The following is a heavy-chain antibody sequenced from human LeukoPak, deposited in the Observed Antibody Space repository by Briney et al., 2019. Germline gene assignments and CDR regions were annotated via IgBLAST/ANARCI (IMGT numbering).Heavy chain of an antibody. V-gene: IGHV4-38-2*02. CDR2: IYHSGST. D-gene: IGHD1-14*01. J-gene: IGHJ4*02. Sequence: SETLSLTCTVSGYSISSGYYWGWIRQPPGKGLEWIGSIYHSGSTYYNPSLKSRVTISVDTSKNQFPLKLSSVTAADTAVYYCARDPADLSTAPEPFDYWGQGTLVTVSS. CDR3: ARDPADLSTAPEPFDY. CDR1: GYSISSGYY.